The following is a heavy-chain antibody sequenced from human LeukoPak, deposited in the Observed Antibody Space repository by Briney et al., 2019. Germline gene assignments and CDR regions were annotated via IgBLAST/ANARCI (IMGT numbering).Heavy chain of an antibody. J-gene: IGHJ4*02. CDR2: IVVGSGNT. Sequence: SVKVSCKASGFTFTSSAVQWVRQARGQRLEWIGWIVVGSGNTNYAQKFQERVTITRDMSTSTAYMELSSLRSEDTAVYYCAADGLGCSSTSCHQYVNWGQGTLVTVSS. V-gene: IGHV1-58*01. CDR1: GFTFTSSA. D-gene: IGHD2-2*01. CDR3: AADGLGCSSTSCHQYVN.